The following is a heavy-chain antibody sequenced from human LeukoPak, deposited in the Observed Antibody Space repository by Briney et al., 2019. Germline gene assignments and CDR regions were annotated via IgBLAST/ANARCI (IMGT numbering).Heavy chain of an antibody. CDR1: GYTFTGYY. Sequence: ASVKVSCKASGYTFTGYYMHWVRQAPGRGLEWMGRINPNSGGTNYAQKFQGRVTMTRDTSISTAYMELSRLRSDDTAVYYCARGSTYYDILTGYQERAYFDYWGQGTLVTVFS. D-gene: IGHD3-9*01. CDR3: ARGSTYYDILTGYQERAYFDY. CDR2: INPNSGGT. J-gene: IGHJ4*02. V-gene: IGHV1-2*06.